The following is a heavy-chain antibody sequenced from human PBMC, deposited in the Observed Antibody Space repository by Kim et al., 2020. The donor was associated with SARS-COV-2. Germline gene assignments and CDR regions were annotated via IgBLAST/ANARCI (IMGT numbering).Heavy chain of an antibody. CDR1: GYTFTSYY. J-gene: IGHJ6*02. CDR3: ARDPTGTTYYTLYGMDV. Sequence: ASVKVSCKASGYTFTSYYMHWVRQAPGQGLEWMGIINPSGGSTSYAQKFQGRVTMTRDTSTSTVYMELSSLRSEDTAVYYCARDPTGTTYYTLYGMDVWGQGTTVTVSS. V-gene: IGHV1-46*01. CDR2: INPSGGST. D-gene: IGHD1-1*01.